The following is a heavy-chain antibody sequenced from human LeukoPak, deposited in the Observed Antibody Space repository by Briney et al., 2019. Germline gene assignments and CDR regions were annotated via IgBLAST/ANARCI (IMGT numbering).Heavy chain of an antibody. D-gene: IGHD2-2*01. Sequence: ASVKVSCKASGYTFTSYGISWVRQAPGQGLEWMGWISAYNGNTNHAQKLQGRVTMTTDTSTSTAYMELRSLRSDDTAVYYCARGGNIVVVPAANYYFDYWGQGTLVTVSS. CDR3: ARGGNIVVVPAANYYFDY. J-gene: IGHJ4*02. CDR2: ISAYNGNT. V-gene: IGHV1-18*01. CDR1: GYTFTSYG.